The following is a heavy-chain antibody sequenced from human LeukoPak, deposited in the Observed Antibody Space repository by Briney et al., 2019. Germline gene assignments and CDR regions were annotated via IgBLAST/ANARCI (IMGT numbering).Heavy chain of an antibody. CDR2: IKYDGSEE. V-gene: IGHV3-7*01. D-gene: IGHD4-23*01. CDR1: GFPFSDYW. J-gene: IGHJ4*02. Sequence: GGSLRLSCAASGFPFSDYWMSWMRQAPGKGLEWVANIKYDGSEEYYVDSVKGRFTISRDNAKNSLYLQLNSLRVEDTAVYYCRSGGAAPGSFDNWGQGTLVIVSP. CDR3: RSGGAAPGSFDN.